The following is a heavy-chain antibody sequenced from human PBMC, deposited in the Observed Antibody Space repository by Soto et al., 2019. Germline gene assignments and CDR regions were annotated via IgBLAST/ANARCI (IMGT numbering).Heavy chain of an antibody. CDR2: ISAYNGNT. Sequence: GASVKVSCKASGYTFTSYGISWVRQAPGQGLEWMGWISAYNGNTNYAQKLQGRVTMTTDTSTSTAYMELRSLRSDDTAVYYCARARGGLGASGYFDYWGQGTLVTVSS. V-gene: IGHV1-18*01. D-gene: IGHD3-10*01. J-gene: IGHJ4*02. CDR3: ARARGGLGASGYFDY. CDR1: GYTFTSYG.